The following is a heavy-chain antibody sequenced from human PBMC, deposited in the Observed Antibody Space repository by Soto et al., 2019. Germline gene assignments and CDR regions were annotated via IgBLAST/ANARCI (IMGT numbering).Heavy chain of an antibody. CDR2: IYPGDSDT. V-gene: IGHV5-51*01. J-gene: IGHJ3*02. D-gene: IGHD2-15*01. CDR3: ARLCSGGSCTDAFDI. CDR1: GYSFTSYW. Sequence: PGASLKISCKGSGYSFTSYWIGWVRQMPGKGLEWMGIIYPGDSDTRYSPSFQGQVTISADKSISTAYLQWSSLKASDTAMYYCARLCSGGSCTDAFDIWGQGTMVTVSS.